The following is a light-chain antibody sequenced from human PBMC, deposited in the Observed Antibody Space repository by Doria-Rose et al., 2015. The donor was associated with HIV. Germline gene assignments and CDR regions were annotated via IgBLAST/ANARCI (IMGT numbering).Light chain of an antibody. CDR1: QSLLYTSKNY. Sequence: TQSPESLGMSLGERATLNCKSNQSLLYTSKNYLAWYQQKPGQPPKLLICWASTRQSGVPARFSDSGSGTDFTLTISSLEAEDVAVYYCQQYYDTPSFGPGTTVDIK. CDR3: QQYYDTPS. J-gene: IGKJ3*01. CDR2: WAS. V-gene: IGKV4-1*01.